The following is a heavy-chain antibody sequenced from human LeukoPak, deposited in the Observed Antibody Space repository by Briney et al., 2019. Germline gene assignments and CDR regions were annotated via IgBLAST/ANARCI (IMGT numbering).Heavy chain of an antibody. CDR3: ATQPYYYGSGSYGEYFDY. J-gene: IGHJ4*02. Sequence: SVKVSCKASGGTFSSYAISWVRQAPGQGLEWMGGIIPIFGTANYAQKFQGRVTITTDESTSTAYMELSSLRSEDTAVYYCATQPYYYGSGSYGEYFDYWGQGTLVTVSS. V-gene: IGHV1-69*05. CDR1: GGTFSSYA. D-gene: IGHD3-10*01. CDR2: IIPIFGTA.